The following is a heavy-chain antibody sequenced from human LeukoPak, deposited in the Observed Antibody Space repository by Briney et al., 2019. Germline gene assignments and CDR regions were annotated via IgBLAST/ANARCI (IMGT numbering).Heavy chain of an antibody. V-gene: IGHV3-21*01. D-gene: IGHD2-15*01. CDR2: ISSSSSYI. CDR3: ASATGDCSGGSCYGDAFDI. Sequence: PGRSLRLSCAASGFTFSSYGMHWVRQAPGKGLEWVSSISSSSSYIYYADSVKGRFTISRDNAKNSLYLQMNSLRAEDTAVYYCASATGDCSGGSCYGDAFDIWGQGTMVTVSS. J-gene: IGHJ3*02. CDR1: GFTFSSYG.